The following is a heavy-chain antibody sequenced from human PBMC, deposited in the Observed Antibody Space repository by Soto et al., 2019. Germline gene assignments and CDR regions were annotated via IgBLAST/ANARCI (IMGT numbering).Heavy chain of an antibody. CDR3: ARGPSGDKVDY. CDR1: DGSISSGAYS. J-gene: IGHJ4*02. D-gene: IGHD7-27*01. V-gene: IGHV4-30-4*01. CDR2: IYNSGSTYDT. Sequence: QVQLQESGPRLVKPSQTLSLTCTVSDGSISSGAYSWSWIRQTPEKGLQWIGHIYNSGSTYDTYNNPSLTSRLTISIDMSENHFSLNLNSVTAADTAVYYCARGPSGDKVDYWGQGTLVTVSS.